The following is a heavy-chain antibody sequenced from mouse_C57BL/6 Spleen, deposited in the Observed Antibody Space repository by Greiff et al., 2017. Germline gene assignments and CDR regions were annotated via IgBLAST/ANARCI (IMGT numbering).Heavy chain of an antibody. J-gene: IGHJ2*01. V-gene: IGHV1-69*01. CDR1: GYTFTSYW. D-gene: IGHD1-1*01. CDR2: IDPSDSYT. Sequence: QVQLQQSGAELVMPGASVKLSCKASGYTFTSYWMHWVKQRPGQGLEWLGEIDPSDSYTNYNQKFKGTSTLTVDKSSSTAYMQRSSLTSEDSAVYYCARGATVVVFDYWGQGTTLTVSS. CDR3: ARGATVVVFDY.